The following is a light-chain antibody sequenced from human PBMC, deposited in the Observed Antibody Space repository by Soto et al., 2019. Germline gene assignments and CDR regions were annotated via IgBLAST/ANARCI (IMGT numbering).Light chain of an antibody. CDR1: QSVSSN. J-gene: IGKJ4*01. V-gene: IGKV3D-15*01. Sequence: EIVMTQSPATLSVSPGERATLSCRASQSVSSNLAWYQQKPGQAPSLLIYDISARATGIPTRFSGSGSGTEFTLTISSLXXXXXXVYYCQQYNDWPLTFGXGXXXEI. CDR2: DIS. CDR3: QQYNDWPLT.